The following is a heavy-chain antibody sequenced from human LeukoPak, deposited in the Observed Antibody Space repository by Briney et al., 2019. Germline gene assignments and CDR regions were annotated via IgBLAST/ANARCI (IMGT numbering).Heavy chain of an antibody. D-gene: IGHD2-8*02. CDR3: ARELEVGNTGYYFDY. Sequence: PSEPLSLTCTVSSASISDYYWSWIRQPPGKGLEWIGYIYYSGSTNYNPSLKSRVTIIVDMSKNQFSLKMSSVTAADTAVYYCARELEVGNTGYYFDYWGQGTLVTVSS. CDR2: IYYSGST. V-gene: IGHV4-59*01. CDR1: SASISDYY. J-gene: IGHJ4*02.